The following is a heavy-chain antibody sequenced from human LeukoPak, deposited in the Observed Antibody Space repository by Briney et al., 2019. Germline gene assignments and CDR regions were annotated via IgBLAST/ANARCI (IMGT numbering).Heavy chain of an antibody. V-gene: IGHV4-59*01. D-gene: IGHD6-13*01. J-gene: IGHJ4*02. CDR3: ARGYSSSWNYFDY. CDR2: VFDSGGT. Sequence: SETLSLTCTVSGGSISNYWWSWIRQPPGKGLEWIGYVFDSGGTNYNPSPKSRVTISVDTSKKQFSLRLSSVTAADTAVYYCARGYSSSWNYFDYWGQGTLVTVSS. CDR1: GGSISNYW.